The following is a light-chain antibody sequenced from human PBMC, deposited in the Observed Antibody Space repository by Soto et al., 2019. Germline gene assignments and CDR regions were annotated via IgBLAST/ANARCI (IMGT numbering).Light chain of an antibody. V-gene: IGKV1-5*01. CDR2: DAS. CDR3: QQYENYWT. CDR1: QSISSW. J-gene: IGKJ1*01. Sequence: DNQMTQSPSTLSATAGDRVTITCRASQSISSWLAWYQHKPGKAPKLLIYDASNLGSGVPSRFSGNGSGTEFSLTISNLQPDDCETYYCQQYENYWTFGQGTRVEIK.